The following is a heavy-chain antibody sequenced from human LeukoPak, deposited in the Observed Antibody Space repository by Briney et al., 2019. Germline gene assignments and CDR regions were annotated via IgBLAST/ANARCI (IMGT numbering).Heavy chain of an antibody. Sequence: GGSLRLSYAASGFTFSSYAMSWVRQAPGKGLEWVSAISGSGGSTYYADSVKGRFTISRDNSKNTLYLQMNSLRAEDTAVYYCAKDMSIVGAVGDWGQGTLVTVSS. J-gene: IGHJ4*02. V-gene: IGHV3-23*01. D-gene: IGHD1-26*01. CDR3: AKDMSIVGAVGD. CDR1: GFTFSSYA. CDR2: ISGSGGST.